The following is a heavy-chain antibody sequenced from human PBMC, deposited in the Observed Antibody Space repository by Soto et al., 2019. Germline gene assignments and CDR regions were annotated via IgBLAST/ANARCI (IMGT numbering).Heavy chain of an antibody. Sequence: QVQLQESGSGLVKPSGTLSLTCAVSGGSISSNNWWSWVRQPPGKGLEWIGEIYHSGSTNYNPSLESRVTILVDKSKNKFSLNLSSVTAADTAVYYCARRTDYYASSGTFDYWGQGTLVTVSS. CDR1: GGSISSNNW. D-gene: IGHD3-22*01. CDR2: IYHSGST. CDR3: ARRTDYYASSGTFDY. J-gene: IGHJ4*02. V-gene: IGHV4-4*02.